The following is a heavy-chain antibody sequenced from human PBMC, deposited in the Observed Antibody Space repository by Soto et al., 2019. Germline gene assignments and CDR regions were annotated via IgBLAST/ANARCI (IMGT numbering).Heavy chain of an antibody. CDR2: ISGSGATT. Sequence: PGGSLRLSCAASGFTFSSYAMTWVRQAPGKGLEWVSGISGSGATTSYADSVKGRFTVSRDNSKNTLYLQMNSLRAEDTAVYYCAKDHQQFDPWGQGTLVTVSS. CDR1: GFTFSSYA. D-gene: IGHD6-13*01. CDR3: AKDHQQFDP. J-gene: IGHJ5*02. V-gene: IGHV3-23*01.